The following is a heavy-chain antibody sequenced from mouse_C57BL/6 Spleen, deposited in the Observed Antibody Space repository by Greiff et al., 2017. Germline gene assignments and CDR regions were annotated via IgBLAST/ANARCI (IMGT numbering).Heavy chain of an antibody. V-gene: IGHV1-81*01. J-gene: IGHJ3*01. Sequence: VQLQQSGAELARPGASVKLSCKASGYTFTSYGISWVKQRTGQGLEWIGEIYPRSGNTYYNEKFKGKATLTADKSSSTAYMELRSLTSEDSAVYFCAREGYDSAWFAYWGQGTLVTVSA. CDR3: AREGYDSAWFAY. CDR2: IYPRSGNT. CDR1: GYTFTSYG. D-gene: IGHD2-2*01.